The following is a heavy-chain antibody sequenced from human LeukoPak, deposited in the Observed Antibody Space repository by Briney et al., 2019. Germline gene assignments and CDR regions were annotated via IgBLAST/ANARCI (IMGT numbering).Heavy chain of an antibody. CDR1: GFTFSSYW. D-gene: IGHD2-2*02. CDR2: ISYDGSNK. J-gene: IGHJ5*02. V-gene: IGHV3-30-3*01. CDR3: ARDRGDIVVVPAAIRGNWFDP. Sequence: PGGSLRLSCAASGFTFSSYWMSWVRQAPGKGLEWVAVISYDGSNKYYADSVKGRFTISRDNSKNTLYLQMNSLRAEDTAVYYCARDRGDIVVVPAAIRGNWFDPWGQGTLVTVSS.